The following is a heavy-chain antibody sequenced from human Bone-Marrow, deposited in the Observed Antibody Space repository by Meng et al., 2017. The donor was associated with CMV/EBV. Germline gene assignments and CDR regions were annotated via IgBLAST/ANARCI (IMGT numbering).Heavy chain of an antibody. D-gene: IGHD5-24*01. V-gene: IGHV3-30-3*01. CDR3: ASRDPGDY. CDR1: GFTFSSYA. J-gene: IGHJ4*02. Sequence: GGVLVQPGRALGRSCAASGFTFSSYAMHWVRQAPGKGLEWVAVISYDGSNKYYADSVKGRFTISRDNSKNTLYLQMNSLRAEDMAVYYCASRDPGDYWGQGTLVTVSS. CDR2: ISYDGSNK.